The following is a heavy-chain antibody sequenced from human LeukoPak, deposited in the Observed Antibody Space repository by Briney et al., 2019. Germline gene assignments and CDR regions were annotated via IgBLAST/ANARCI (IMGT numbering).Heavy chain of an antibody. CDR2: IYSGGST. CDR3: ASTVHYYDSSGYYGGNAFDI. J-gene: IGHJ3*02. D-gene: IGHD3-22*01. V-gene: IGHV3-66*01. Sequence: GGSLRLSCAASGFTVSSNYMSWVRQAPGKGLEWVSVIYSGGSTYYADSVKGRFTISRGNSKNTLYLQMNSLRAEDTAVYYCASTVHYYDSSGYYGGNAFDIWGQGTMVTVSS. CDR1: GFTVSSNY.